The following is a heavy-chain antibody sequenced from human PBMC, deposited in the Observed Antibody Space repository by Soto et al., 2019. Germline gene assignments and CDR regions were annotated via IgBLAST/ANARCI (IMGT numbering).Heavy chain of an antibody. CDR2: IYTSGST. CDR1: CGSISSYY. D-gene: IGHD2-2*01. Sequence: PSETLSLTCTVSCGSISSYYWSWIRQPAGKGLEWIGRIYTSGSTNYNPSLKSRVTMSVDTSKNQFSLKLSSVTAADTAVYYCARMPNLNHYYYGMDVWGQGTTVTVSS. J-gene: IGHJ6*02. V-gene: IGHV4-4*07. CDR3: ARMPNLNHYYYGMDV.